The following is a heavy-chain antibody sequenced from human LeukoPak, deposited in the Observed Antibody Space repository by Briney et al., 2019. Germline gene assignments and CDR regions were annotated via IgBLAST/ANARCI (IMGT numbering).Heavy chain of an antibody. CDR2: MNPNTDNK. V-gene: IGHV1-8*01. D-gene: IGHD4-17*01. J-gene: IGHJ5*02. Sequence: ASVKVSCKASGYTFTNHDINWVRQAAGQGLEWMGLMNPNTDNKASAQKFEGRVTMTRDTSINTAYMELSSLTSEDTAVYYCVRAVRTTVTTFWFDPWGQGTLVTVSS. CDR3: VRAVRTTVTTFWFDP. CDR1: GYTFTNHD.